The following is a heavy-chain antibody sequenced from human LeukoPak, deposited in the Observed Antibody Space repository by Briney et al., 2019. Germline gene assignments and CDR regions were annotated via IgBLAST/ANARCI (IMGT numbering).Heavy chain of an antibody. CDR1: GGSISSYY. CDR3: ARENYYDSSGYSEGMDV. CDR2: IYYSGST. D-gene: IGHD3-22*01. V-gene: IGHV4-59*12. Sequence: KPSETLSLTCTVSGGSISSYYWGWIRQPPGKGLEWIGYIYYSGSTNCNPSLKSRVTISADTSKNQFSLKLSSVTAADTAVYYCARENYYDSSGYSEGMDVWGQGTTVIVSS. J-gene: IGHJ6*02.